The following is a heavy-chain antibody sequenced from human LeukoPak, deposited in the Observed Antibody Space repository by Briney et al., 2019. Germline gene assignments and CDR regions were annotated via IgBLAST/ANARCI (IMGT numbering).Heavy chain of an antibody. D-gene: IGHD5-12*01. CDR3: ARGLNLQATAFDI. V-gene: IGHV3-9*01. CDR2: ISWSSGSI. CDR1: GFTFDDYA. J-gene: IGHJ3*02. Sequence: PGGSLRLSCAASGFTFDDYAMHWARQAPGKGLEWVSGISWSSGSIGYADSVKGRFTISRDNAKNSLYLQMNSLRAEDTALYYCARGLNLQATAFDIWGQGTMVTVSS.